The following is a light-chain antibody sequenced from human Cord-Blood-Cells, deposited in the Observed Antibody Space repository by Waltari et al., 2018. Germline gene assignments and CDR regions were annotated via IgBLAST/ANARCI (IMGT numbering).Light chain of an antibody. CDR3: QQYDNLPLT. Sequence: DIQMTQSPSSLSASVGERVTITCQASQDISNYLNWYQQKPGKAPKLLIYDASNWETGVPSRFSGSGSGTDFTFTISSLQPEDIATYYCQQYDNLPLTFGGGTKVEIK. CDR2: DAS. V-gene: IGKV1-33*01. J-gene: IGKJ4*01. CDR1: QDISNY.